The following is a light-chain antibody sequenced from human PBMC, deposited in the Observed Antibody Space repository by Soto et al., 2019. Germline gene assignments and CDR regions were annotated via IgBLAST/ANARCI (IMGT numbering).Light chain of an antibody. J-gene: IGKJ4*01. CDR1: QSVNNN. Sequence: EIVMTQSPATLSVSPGERATLSCRASQSVNNNLAWYQQKPGQAPRLVIYGASTRATGIPARFSGSASGTEFTLTISSLQSEDFAVYYCQQSNNWPLTFGGGTKVEIK. CDR2: GAS. CDR3: QQSNNWPLT. V-gene: IGKV3-15*01.